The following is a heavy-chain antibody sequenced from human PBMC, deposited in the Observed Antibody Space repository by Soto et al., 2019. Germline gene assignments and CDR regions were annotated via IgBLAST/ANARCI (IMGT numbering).Heavy chain of an antibody. CDR2: ISWNSGSI. CDR1: GFTFDDYA. CDR3: AKQFSYYYDSSGSRYFDY. V-gene: IGHV3-9*01. Sequence: GGSLRLSCAASGFTFDDYAMHWVRQAPGKGLEWVSGISWNSGSIGYADSVKGRFTISRDNAKNSLYLQINSLRAEDTALYYCAKQFSYYYDSSGSRYFDYWGQGTLVTVSS. D-gene: IGHD3-22*01. J-gene: IGHJ4*02.